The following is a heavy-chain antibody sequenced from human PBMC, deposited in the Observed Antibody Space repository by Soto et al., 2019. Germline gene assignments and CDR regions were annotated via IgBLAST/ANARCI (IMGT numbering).Heavy chain of an antibody. CDR2: IIPIFGTA. Sequence: SVKVSCKAPGGTFSSYAISWVRQAPGQGLEWMGGIIPIFGTAKYAQKFQGRVTITADESTSTGYMELSSLRSEDTAVYYCARSQGGSSSLDIYYYYYYGMDVWGQGTTVTVSS. D-gene: IGHD2-15*01. J-gene: IGHJ6*02. CDR3: ARSQGGSSSLDIYYYYYYGMDV. V-gene: IGHV1-69*13. CDR1: GGTFSSYA.